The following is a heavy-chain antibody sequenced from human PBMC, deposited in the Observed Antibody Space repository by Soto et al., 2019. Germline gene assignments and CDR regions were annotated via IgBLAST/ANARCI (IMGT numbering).Heavy chain of an antibody. V-gene: IGHV3-30*18. Sequence: GGSLRLSCAASGFTFSSYGMHWVRQAPGKGLEWVAVISYDGSNKYYADSVKGRFTISRDNSKNTLYLQMNSLRAEDTAVYYCAKSGGDYFDYWGQGTLVTVSS. CDR2: ISYDGSNK. CDR1: GFTFSSYG. D-gene: IGHD5-12*01. CDR3: AKSGGDYFDY. J-gene: IGHJ4*02.